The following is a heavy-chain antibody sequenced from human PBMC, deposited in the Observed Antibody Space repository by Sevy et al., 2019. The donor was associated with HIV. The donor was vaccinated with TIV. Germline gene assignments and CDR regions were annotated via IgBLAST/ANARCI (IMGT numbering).Heavy chain of an antibody. CDR1: GYSISSGYY. CDR3: ARVWSGSTYYYYYGLDV. J-gene: IGHJ6*02. D-gene: IGHD1-26*01. Sequence: SETLSLTCVVSGYSISSGYYWGWIRQPPGKGLEWIGSISHSGSTYYNPSLKSRVTISVDTSNNQFSLKLSSVTAADTVVYYCARVWSGSTYYYYYGLDVWGQGTTVTVSS. CDR2: ISHSGST. V-gene: IGHV4-38-2*01.